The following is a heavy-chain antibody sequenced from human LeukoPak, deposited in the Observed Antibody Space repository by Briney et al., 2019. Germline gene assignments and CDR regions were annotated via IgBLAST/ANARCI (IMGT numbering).Heavy chain of an antibody. CDR1: GFTFSSYA. J-gene: IGHJ6*03. CDR3: AREQGGSYSYYYYYYMDV. D-gene: IGHD1-26*01. Sequence: PGGSLRLSCAASGFTFSSYAMSWVRQAPGKGLEWVSAISGSGGSTYYADSVKGRFTISRDNSKNTLYLQMNSLRAEDTAVYYCAREQGGSYSYYYYYYMDVWGKGTTVTVSS. CDR2: ISGSGGST. V-gene: IGHV3-23*01.